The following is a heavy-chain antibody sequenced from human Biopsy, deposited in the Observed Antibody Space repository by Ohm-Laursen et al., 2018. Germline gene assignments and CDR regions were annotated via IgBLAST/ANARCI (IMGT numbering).Heavy chain of an antibody. CDR3: VREPKTGTAEAWYFDL. V-gene: IGHV4-31*03. J-gene: IGHJ2*01. Sequence: SQTLSLTCRVSGASVKTSGYFWAGIRQRPGKGLEWIGYISYNERTHYNPSLTSRLAISFDTSNNRISLQLRSVSVADTAVYYCVREPKTGTAEAWYFDLWGRGSPVTVPS. CDR1: GASVKTSGYF. D-gene: IGHD3-9*01. CDR2: ISYNERT.